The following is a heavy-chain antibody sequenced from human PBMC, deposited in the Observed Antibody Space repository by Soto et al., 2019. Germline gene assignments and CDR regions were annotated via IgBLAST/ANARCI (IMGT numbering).Heavy chain of an antibody. Sequence: QVQLQESGPGLVKPSQTLSLTCTVSGGSISSGGYYWSWIRQHPGKGLEWIGYIYYSGSTYYNPSLKSRVTISVDTSKNQFSLKLSSVTAADTAVYYCARVSSGLTYDFWSGSVTTFDYWGQGTLVTVSS. D-gene: IGHD3-3*01. CDR2: IYYSGST. J-gene: IGHJ4*02. CDR1: GGSISSGGYY. V-gene: IGHV4-31*03. CDR3: ARVSSGLTYDFWSGSVTTFDY.